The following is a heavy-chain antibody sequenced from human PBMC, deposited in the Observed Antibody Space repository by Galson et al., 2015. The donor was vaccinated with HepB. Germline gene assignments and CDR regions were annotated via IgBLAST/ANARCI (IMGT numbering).Heavy chain of an antibody. CDR1: GFTFSSYS. D-gene: IGHD2-2*01. J-gene: IGHJ6*03. CDR2: ISSSSSYI. Sequence: SLRLSCAASGFTFSSYSMNWVRQAPGKGLEWVSSISSSSSYIYYADSVKGRFTISRDNAKNSLYLQMNSLRAEDTAVYYCAREGSSTSCPSCYYYYMDVWGKGTTVTVSS. V-gene: IGHV3-21*01. CDR3: AREGSSTSCPSCYYYYMDV.